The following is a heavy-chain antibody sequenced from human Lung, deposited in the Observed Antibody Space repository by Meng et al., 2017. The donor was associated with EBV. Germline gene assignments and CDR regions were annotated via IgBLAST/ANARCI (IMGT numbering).Heavy chain of an antibody. CDR2: IPHRGSS. V-gene: IGHV4-4*02. D-gene: IGHD3-10*01. CDR3: LRWSGGSV. Sequence: VQFWAQSPALSRSYQTFALTCAVSGYTIATVNSLTLARQPLRKGLEWIGEIPHRGSSAYIPSRKSRVCMSIDKSKNPFSLKLTSVTAADTAVYHCLRWSGGSVWGQGTLVTVSS. CDR1: GYTIATVNS. J-gene: IGHJ1*01.